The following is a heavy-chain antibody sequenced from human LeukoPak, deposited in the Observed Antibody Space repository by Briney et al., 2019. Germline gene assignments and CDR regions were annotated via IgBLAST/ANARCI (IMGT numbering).Heavy chain of an antibody. CDR1: GGSISSGGYY. D-gene: IGHD6-13*01. CDR3: ARTPRAFSSSWYGYYYGMDV. CDR2: IYYSGST. Sequence: SQTLSLTCTVSGGSISSGGYYWSWIRQHPGKGLEWIGYIYYSGSTYYNPSLKSRVTISVDTSKNQFSLKLSSVTAADTAVYYCARTPRAFSSSWYGYYYGMDVWGQGTTVTVSS. J-gene: IGHJ6*02. V-gene: IGHV4-31*03.